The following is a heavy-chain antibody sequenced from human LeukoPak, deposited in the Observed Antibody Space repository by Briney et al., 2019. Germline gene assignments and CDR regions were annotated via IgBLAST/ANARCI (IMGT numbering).Heavy chain of an antibody. CDR3: AKGDHYDFWSGYYFDY. Sequence: GGSLRLSCAASGFTVSSNYMSWVRQAPGKGLEWVSVIYSGGSTYYADSVKGRFTISRDNSKNTLYLQMNSLRAEDTAVYYCAKGDHYDFWSGYYFDYWGQGTLVTVSS. J-gene: IGHJ4*02. CDR1: GFTVSSNY. D-gene: IGHD3-3*01. CDR2: IYSGGST. V-gene: IGHV3-53*01.